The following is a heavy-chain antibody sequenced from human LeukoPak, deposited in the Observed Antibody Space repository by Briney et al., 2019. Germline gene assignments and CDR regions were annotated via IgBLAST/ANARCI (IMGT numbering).Heavy chain of an antibody. J-gene: IGHJ6*03. Sequence: GGSLRLSCAASGFTFSNYNMNWVRQAPGKGLEWVSYISSSGSTIYYADSVKGRFTISRDNAKNSLYLQMNSLRAEDTAVYYCAELGITMIGGVWGKGTTVSISS. V-gene: IGHV3-48*04. CDR1: GFTFSNYN. CDR3: AELGITMIGGV. CDR2: ISSSGSTI. D-gene: IGHD3-10*02.